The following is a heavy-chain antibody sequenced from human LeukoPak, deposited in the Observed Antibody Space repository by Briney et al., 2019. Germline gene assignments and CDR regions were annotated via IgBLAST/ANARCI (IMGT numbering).Heavy chain of an antibody. V-gene: IGHV1-24*01. Sequence: ASVKVSCKVSGYTLTELSMHWVRQAPGKGLEWMGGFDPEDGETIYAQKFQGRVTMTRNTSISTAYMELSSLRSEDTAVYYCARGTIAHQRWLQFRRREAWSVPDYWGQGTLVTVSS. J-gene: IGHJ4*02. D-gene: IGHD5-24*01. CDR2: FDPEDGET. CDR1: GYTLTELS. CDR3: ARGTIAHQRWLQFRRREAWSVPDY.